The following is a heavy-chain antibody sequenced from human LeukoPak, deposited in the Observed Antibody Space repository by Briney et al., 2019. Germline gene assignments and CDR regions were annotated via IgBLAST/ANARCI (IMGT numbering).Heavy chain of an antibody. Sequence: GGSLRLSRVASGFTFSNYWMNWVRQAPGKGLEWVANIKPDGGEQYYVDSVKGRFTISRDNADNSLYLQLSSLRAEDTAVYYCAREQRTFDYWGQGILVTVSS. CDR2: IKPDGGEQ. J-gene: IGHJ4*02. V-gene: IGHV3-7*03. CDR1: GFTFSNYW. D-gene: IGHD5-24*01. CDR3: AREQRTFDY.